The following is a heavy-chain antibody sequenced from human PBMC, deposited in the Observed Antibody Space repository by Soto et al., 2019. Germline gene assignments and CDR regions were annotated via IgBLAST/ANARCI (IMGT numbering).Heavy chain of an antibody. CDR1: GFDFSYFW. CDR2: IKQDGDKK. CDR3: ARDRMGHDYFDY. D-gene: IGHD2-8*01. V-gene: IGHV3-7*01. J-gene: IGHJ4*02. Sequence: PGGSLRLSCAASGFDFSYFWMAWIRQASGKGLEWVANIKQDGDKKYYVDSVEGRFTISRDNAKNSLYLQMDSLRAEDTALYFCARDRMGHDYFDYLGPGTQVTVSS.